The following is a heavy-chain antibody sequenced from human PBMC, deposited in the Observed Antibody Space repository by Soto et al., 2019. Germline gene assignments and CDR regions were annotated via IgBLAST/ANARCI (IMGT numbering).Heavy chain of an antibody. Sequence: QVQLVQSGAEVKKPGASVKVSCKASGYTFTSYGISWVRQAPGQGLEWMGWISAYNGNTNYAQKLQGRVTMTTDTSTSTAYMELRSLRSDDTAVYYCARDFRYYYDSNHSWLGMDYYGMDVWGQGTTVTVSS. J-gene: IGHJ6*02. CDR3: ARDFRYYYDSNHSWLGMDYYGMDV. CDR2: ISAYNGNT. D-gene: IGHD3-22*01. CDR1: GYTFTSYG. V-gene: IGHV1-18*01.